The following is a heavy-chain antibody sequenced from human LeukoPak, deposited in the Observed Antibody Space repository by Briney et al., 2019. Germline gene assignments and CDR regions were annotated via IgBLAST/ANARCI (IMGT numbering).Heavy chain of an antibody. D-gene: IGHD6-19*01. J-gene: IGHJ4*02. Sequence: GASVKVSCKASEYTFTRYAMNWMRQAPGQGLLWMGWVNSNDGGTNYAQKFQGRVTMTREKSITTAYMELSGLTSADTAVYYCARGLGSGWSTLDFWGQGTLVTVSS. CDR1: EYTFTRYA. CDR3: ARGLGSGWSTLDF. CDR2: VNSNDGGT. V-gene: IGHV1-2*02.